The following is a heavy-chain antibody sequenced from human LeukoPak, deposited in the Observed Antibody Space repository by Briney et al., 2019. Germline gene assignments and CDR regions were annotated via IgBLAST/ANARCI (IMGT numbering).Heavy chain of an antibody. D-gene: IGHD6-13*01. Sequence: ASVKVSCKASGYTFTSYGISWVRQAPGQGLEWMGWISAYNSNTNYAQKLQGRVTMTTDTSTSTAYMELRSLRSDDTAVYYCARMGPAAAGTTPNWFDPWGQGTLVTVSS. CDR3: ARMGPAAAGTTPNWFDP. V-gene: IGHV1-18*01. J-gene: IGHJ5*02. CDR1: GYTFTSYG. CDR2: ISAYNSNT.